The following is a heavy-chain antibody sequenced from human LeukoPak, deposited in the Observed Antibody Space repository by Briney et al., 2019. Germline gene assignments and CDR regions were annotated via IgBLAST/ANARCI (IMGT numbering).Heavy chain of an antibody. CDR3: ARSHDYGDYGLDY. D-gene: IGHD4-17*01. Sequence: SETLSLTCTVSGGSISSYYWSWIRQPPGKGLEWIGYIYYSGSTNYNPSLKSRVTISVDTSKNQFSLKLSSVTAADTAVYYCARSHDYGDYGLDYWGQGTLVTVSS. CDR1: GGSISSYY. J-gene: IGHJ4*02. CDR2: IYYSGST. V-gene: IGHV4-59*01.